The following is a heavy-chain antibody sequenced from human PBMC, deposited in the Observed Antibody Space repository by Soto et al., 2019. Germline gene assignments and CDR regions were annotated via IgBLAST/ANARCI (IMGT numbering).Heavy chain of an antibody. V-gene: IGHV1-69*08. CDR1: GGTFSSYT. J-gene: IGHJ6*02. Sequence: QVQLVQSGAEVKKPGSSVKVSCKASGGTFSSYTISWVRQAPGQGLEWMGRIIPILGIANYAQKFQGRVTXXAXKXXSTAYMELSSLRSEDTAVYYCARDKAPYYYYGMDVWGQGTTVTVSS. CDR3: ARDKAPYYYYGMDV. CDR2: IIPILGIA.